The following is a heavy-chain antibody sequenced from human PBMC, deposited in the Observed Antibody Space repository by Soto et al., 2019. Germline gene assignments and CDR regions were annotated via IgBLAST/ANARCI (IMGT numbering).Heavy chain of an antibody. V-gene: IGHV4-59*01. Sequence: PSETLSLTCPVSGGSISRYYWSWIRQPPGKGLEWIGYIYYSGSTNYNPSLKSRVTISVDTSKNQFSLKLSSVTAADTAVYYCARVITMVRGVQNYYFDYWGQGTLVTVSS. CDR1: GGSISRYY. D-gene: IGHD3-10*01. J-gene: IGHJ4*02. CDR3: ARVITMVRGVQNYYFDY. CDR2: IYYSGST.